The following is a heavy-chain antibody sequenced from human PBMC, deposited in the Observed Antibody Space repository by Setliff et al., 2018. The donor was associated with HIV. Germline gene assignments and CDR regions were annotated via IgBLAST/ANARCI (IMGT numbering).Heavy chain of an antibody. Sequence: ASVKVSCKTSGYTFTSYGLSWVRQAPGQGLEWMGWISDYNSNTEYAQKLQGRVTMTKDKSTSTAYMELRSLRPDDTAVYFCARRADWFDLWGQGTLVTVSS. J-gene: IGHJ5*02. V-gene: IGHV1-18*01. CDR1: GYTFTSYG. CDR2: ISDYNSNT. CDR3: ARRADWFDL.